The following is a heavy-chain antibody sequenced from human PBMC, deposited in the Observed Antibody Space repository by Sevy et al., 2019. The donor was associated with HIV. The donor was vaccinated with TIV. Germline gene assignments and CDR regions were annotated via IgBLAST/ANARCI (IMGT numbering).Heavy chain of an antibody. J-gene: IGHJ4*02. CDR1: GFIFSNYA. Sequence: GGSLRLSCATSGFIFSNYAMHWIRRAPGKGLEWVAANWYDGTDKDYADSVQGRFTISRDNSKNTLYLQMNSLRVEDTAVYYSARYWGRDGHSIDYWGQGTLVTVSS. CDR2: NWYDGTDK. D-gene: IGHD3-16*01. CDR3: ARYWGRDGHSIDY. V-gene: IGHV3-33*01.